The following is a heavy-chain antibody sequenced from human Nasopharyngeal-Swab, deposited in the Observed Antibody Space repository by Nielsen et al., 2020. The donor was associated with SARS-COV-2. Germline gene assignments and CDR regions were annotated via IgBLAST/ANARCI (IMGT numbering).Heavy chain of an antibody. CDR2: ISSSGSTI. J-gene: IGHJ6*02. V-gene: IGHV3-11*04. D-gene: IGHD3-10*01. CDR1: GSPFSDYY. Sequence: GGPLRPSCPPSGSPFSDYYMSWIRQAQGKGLKWVSYISSSGSTINYADSVKGPLAISRDKPKNSLYLQMNSLRAEDTAVYYCASLLWFGELPSDYYYYGMDVWGQGTTVTVSS. CDR3: ASLLWFGELPSDYYYYGMDV.